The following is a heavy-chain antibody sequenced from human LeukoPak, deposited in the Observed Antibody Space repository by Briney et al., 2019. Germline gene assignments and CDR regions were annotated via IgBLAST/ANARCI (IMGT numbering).Heavy chain of an antibody. V-gene: IGHV4-38-2*02. CDR2: VYNSGST. Sequence: PSETLSLTCTVSDYSLSSASFWGWIRQPPGKGLEWIGTVYNSGSTHYNASLKSRPTISVDTSKNQFSLKLSSVTAADTAVYYCARGYYYSFDYWGQGTLVTVSS. CDR3: ARGYYYSFDY. CDR1: DYSLSSASF. J-gene: IGHJ4*02. D-gene: IGHD2-8*01.